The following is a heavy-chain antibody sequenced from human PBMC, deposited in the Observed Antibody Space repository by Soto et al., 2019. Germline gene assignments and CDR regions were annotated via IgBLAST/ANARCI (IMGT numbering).Heavy chain of an antibody. CDR3: ARGYCGGDCYDY. D-gene: IGHD2-21*01. Sequence: SETLSLTCPVSGGSISSGGYYWSWIRQHPGKGLEWIGYIYYSGSTYYNPSLKSRVTISVDTSKNQFSLKLSSVTAADTAVYYCARGYCGGDCYDYWGQGTLVTVSS. J-gene: IGHJ4*02. CDR1: GGSISSGGYY. CDR2: IYYSGST. V-gene: IGHV4-31*03.